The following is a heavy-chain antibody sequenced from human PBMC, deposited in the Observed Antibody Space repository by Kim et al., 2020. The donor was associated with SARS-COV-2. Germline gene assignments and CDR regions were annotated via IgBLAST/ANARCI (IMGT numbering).Heavy chain of an antibody. CDR2: IKQDGSEK. D-gene: IGHD6-13*01. J-gene: IGHJ4*02. CDR3: ARGAFDYWGSSWNIDY. Sequence: GGSLRLSCAASGFTFSSYWMSWVRQAPGKGLEWVANIKQDGSEKYYVDSVKGRFTISRDNAKNSLYLQMNSLRAEDTAVYYCARGAFDYWGSSWNIDYWGQGTLVTVSS. CDR1: GFTFSSYW. V-gene: IGHV3-7*01.